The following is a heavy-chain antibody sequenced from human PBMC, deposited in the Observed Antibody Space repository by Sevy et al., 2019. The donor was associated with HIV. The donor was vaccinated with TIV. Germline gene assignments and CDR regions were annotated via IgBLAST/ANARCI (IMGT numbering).Heavy chain of an antibody. CDR2: ISTYNGNT. V-gene: IGHV1-18*01. CDR3: ARRYSSSTGKTFDY. CDR1: GYTFTSYG. J-gene: IGHJ4*01. Sequence: ASVKVSCKASGYTFTSYGISWVRQAPGEGLEWMGWISTYNGNTNYAQKLQGRVTMTTDTSTSTAYMELRSLRSDDTAVYYCARRYSSSTGKTFDYWGHGTLVTVS. D-gene: IGHD6-6*01.